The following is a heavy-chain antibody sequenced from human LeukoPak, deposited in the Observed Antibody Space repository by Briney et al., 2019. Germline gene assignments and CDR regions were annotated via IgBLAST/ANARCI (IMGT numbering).Heavy chain of an antibody. J-gene: IGHJ4*02. Sequence: GGSLGLSCATSGFTFSSYYMNWVRQAPGKGLEWVSSISSYGSPIYYADSVKGRFTISRDNAKKSLYLQMNSLRAEDTAVYYCARERGDTAFDYWGQGTLVSVSS. CDR1: GFTFSSYY. CDR2: ISSYGSPI. V-gene: IGHV3-21*01. CDR3: ARERGDTAFDY. D-gene: IGHD5-18*01.